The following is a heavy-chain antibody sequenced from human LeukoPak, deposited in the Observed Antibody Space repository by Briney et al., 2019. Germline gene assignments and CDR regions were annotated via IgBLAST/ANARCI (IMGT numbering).Heavy chain of an antibody. D-gene: IGHD3-16*01. V-gene: IGHV3-74*01. CDR3: ARGWGSFFDY. CDR2: ISTDVSST. Sequence: GGSLRLSCAASGFTFSSYWMHWVRQVPGKGLVWVSRISTDVSSTNYADSVKGRFTISRDNAKNSLYLQMNSLRAEDTAVYYCARGWGSFFDYWGQGTLVTVSS. J-gene: IGHJ4*02. CDR1: GFTFSSYW.